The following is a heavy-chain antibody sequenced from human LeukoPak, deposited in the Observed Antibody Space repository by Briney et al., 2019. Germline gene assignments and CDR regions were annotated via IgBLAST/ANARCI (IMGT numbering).Heavy chain of an antibody. CDR1: GFTFSSYA. J-gene: IGHJ4*02. D-gene: IGHD6-6*01. Sequence: AGGSLRLSCAASGFTFSSYAMSWVRQAPGKGLEWVSAISGSGGSTYYADSVKGRFTISRDNSKNTLYLQMNSLRAEDTAVYYCARGLSIAARLGPVPPGYWGQGTLVTVSS. CDR2: ISGSGGST. CDR3: ARGLSIAARLGPVPPGY. V-gene: IGHV3-23*01.